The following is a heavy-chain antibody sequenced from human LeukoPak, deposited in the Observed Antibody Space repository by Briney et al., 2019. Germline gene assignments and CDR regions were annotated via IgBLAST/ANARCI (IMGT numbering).Heavy chain of an antibody. D-gene: IGHD5-12*01. CDR1: GDSISSSNSY. J-gene: IGHJ4*02. Sequence: SETLSLTCTVSGDSISSSNSYWGWIRQPPGKGLEWIGSIYYSGNTYYNASLKSRVTISVDTSKNQFSLKLTSVTAADTAVYYCARRGGYSGYGPFDYWGQGTLVTVSS. CDR2: IYYSGNT. CDR3: ARRGGYSGYGPFDY. V-gene: IGHV4-39*01.